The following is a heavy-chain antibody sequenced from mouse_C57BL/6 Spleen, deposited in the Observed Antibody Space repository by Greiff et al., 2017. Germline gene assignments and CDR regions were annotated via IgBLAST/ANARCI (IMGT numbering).Heavy chain of an antibody. CDR3: ARDYYGSSFWYFDV. J-gene: IGHJ1*03. CDR2: ISYDGSN. Sequence: DLQLQESGPGLVKPSQSLSLTCSVTGYSITSGYYWNWIRQFPGNKLEWMGYISYDGSNNYNPSLKNRISITRDTSKNQFFLKLNSVTTEDTATYYCARDYYGSSFWYFDVWGTGTTVTVSS. D-gene: IGHD1-1*01. CDR1: GYSITSGYY. V-gene: IGHV3-6*01.